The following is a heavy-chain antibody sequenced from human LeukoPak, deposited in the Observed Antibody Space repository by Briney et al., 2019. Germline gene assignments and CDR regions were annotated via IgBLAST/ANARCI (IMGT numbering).Heavy chain of an antibody. CDR2: INPSSGGT. V-gene: IGHV1-2*02. J-gene: IGHJ4*02. CDR3: GSGGRLYENSGYYHDY. CDR1: GYTFTGYY. Sequence: ASVKVSCKASGYTFTGYYMHWVRQAPGQGLEWMGWINPSSGGTNYAQKFQGRVTMTRDTSISTAYMELSRLRSDDTAVYYCGSGGRLYENSGYYHDYWGQGTLVTVSS. D-gene: IGHD3-22*01.